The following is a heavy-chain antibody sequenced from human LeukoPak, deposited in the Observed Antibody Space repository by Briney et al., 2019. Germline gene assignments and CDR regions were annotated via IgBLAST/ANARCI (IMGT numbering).Heavy chain of an antibody. V-gene: IGHV4-39*07. D-gene: IGHD3-22*01. J-gene: IGHJ5*02. CDR3: ARSPSGYYLGRFDP. Sequence: SDTVSRTCRVSGGSSGSIAYDGGWILQPPGKGLEWIGSIYYSGSTYYNPSLKSRVTISVDTSKNQFSLKLSSVTAADTAVYYCARSPSGYYLGRFDPWGQGTLVTVSS. CDR1: GGSSGSIAYD. CDR2: IYYSGST.